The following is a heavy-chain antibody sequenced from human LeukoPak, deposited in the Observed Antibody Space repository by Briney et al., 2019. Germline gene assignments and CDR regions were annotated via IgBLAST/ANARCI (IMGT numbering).Heavy chain of an antibody. V-gene: IGHV4-38-2*02. J-gene: IGHJ4*02. CDR1: GYSISSGYY. CDR2: IYHSGST. CDR3: ARDCGGDCYSEY. D-gene: IGHD2-21*01. Sequence: KPSETLSLTCAVSGYSISSGYYWGWIRQPPGKGLEWIGSIYHSGSTYYNPSLKSRVTISVDTSKNQFSLKLSPVTAADTAVYYCARDCGGDCYSEYWGQGTLVTVSS.